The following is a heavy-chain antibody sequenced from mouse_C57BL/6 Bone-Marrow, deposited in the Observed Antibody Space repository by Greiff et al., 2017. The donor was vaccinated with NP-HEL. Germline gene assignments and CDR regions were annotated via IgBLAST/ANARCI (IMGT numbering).Heavy chain of an antibody. Sequence: VQLQQSGAELMKPAASVKLSCKATGYTFTGYWIEWVKQRPGHGLEWIGEILPGRGSTNYNEKFKGKATYTAVTSSNTAYMELSSLTTEDSAIYYCAIYYSNYGYWGQGTTLTVSS. CDR3: AIYYSNYGY. CDR1: GYTFTGYW. CDR2: ILPGRGST. V-gene: IGHV1-9*01. D-gene: IGHD2-5*01. J-gene: IGHJ2*01.